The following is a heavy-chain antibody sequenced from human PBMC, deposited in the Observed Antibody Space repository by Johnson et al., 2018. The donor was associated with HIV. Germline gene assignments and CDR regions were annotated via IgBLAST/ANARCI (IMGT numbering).Heavy chain of an antibody. Sequence: VQLVESVGGLVKPGGSLRLSCAASGFTFDDYGMSWVRQAPGKGLEWVSGINWNADSIGYGDSVKGRFTISRDNAKRSLSLQMNSLRTEDTAIYYCAKASSNSNFDAFDIWGQGTMVTVSS. J-gene: IGHJ3*02. CDR1: GFTFDDYG. CDR2: INWNADSI. CDR3: AKASSNSNFDAFDI. V-gene: IGHV3-20*04. D-gene: IGHD3-3*02.